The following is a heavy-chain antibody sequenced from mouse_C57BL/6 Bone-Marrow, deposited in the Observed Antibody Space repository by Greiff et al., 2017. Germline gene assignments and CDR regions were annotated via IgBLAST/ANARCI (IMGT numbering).Heavy chain of an antibody. CDR3: ARHGGLRPLDY. CDR1: GFTFSSYG. J-gene: IGHJ2*01. Sequence: DVKLVESGGDLVKPGGSLKLSCAASGFTFSSYGMSWVRQTPDKRLEWVATISSGGSYTYYPDSVKGRFTISRDNAKNTRYLQMSSLKSEDTAMYYCARHGGLRPLDYWGQGTTLTVSS. CDR2: ISSGGSYT. D-gene: IGHD2-4*01. V-gene: IGHV5-6*02.